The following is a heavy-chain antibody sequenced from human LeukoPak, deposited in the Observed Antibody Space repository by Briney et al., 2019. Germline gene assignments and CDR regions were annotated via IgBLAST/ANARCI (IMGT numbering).Heavy chain of an antibody. CDR1: GFRFSDYG. CDR3: AKGPLRGTAAAIDY. V-gene: IGHV3-30*18. CDR2: ISYDGRNK. D-gene: IGHD2-2*01. J-gene: IGHJ4*02. Sequence: GGSLRLSCAASGFRFSDYGMHWVRQAPGKGLEWVAVISYDGRNKHYPDSVKGRFTISRDISTDTLWLQMDSLRTEDTAVYYCAKGPLRGTAAAIDYWGQGTLVTVSS.